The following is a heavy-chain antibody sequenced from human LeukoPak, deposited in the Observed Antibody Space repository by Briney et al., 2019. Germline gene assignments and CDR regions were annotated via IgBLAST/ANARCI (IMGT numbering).Heavy chain of an antibody. CDR3: ARSKQMGY. D-gene: IGHD1/OR15-1a*01. CDR1: GGTLNSYA. J-gene: IGHJ4*02. CDR2: IIPLFGAT. V-gene: IGHV1-69*05. Sequence: ASVKVSCKASGGTLNSYAIRWVRQAPGPGLEWMGRIIPLFGATNYSQKVQGRVTISTDESTSTAYMELSRLRSDDTAVYYCARSKQMGYWGQGTLVTVSS.